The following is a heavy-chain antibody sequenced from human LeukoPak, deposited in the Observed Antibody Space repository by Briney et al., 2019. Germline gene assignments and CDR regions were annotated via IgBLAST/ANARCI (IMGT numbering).Heavy chain of an antibody. CDR3: ARSWLRGYHRAPDY. V-gene: IGHV4-31*03. J-gene: IGHJ4*02. CDR1: GGSINNGGYY. CDR2: IYYSGSS. D-gene: IGHD5-12*01. Sequence: PSETLSLTCTVSGGSINNGGYYWSWIRQHPGKGLEWIGYIYYSGSSYYNPSLKSRVTISVDTSKNQFSLKLSSVTAADTAVYYCARSWLRGYHRAPDYWGQGTLVTVSS.